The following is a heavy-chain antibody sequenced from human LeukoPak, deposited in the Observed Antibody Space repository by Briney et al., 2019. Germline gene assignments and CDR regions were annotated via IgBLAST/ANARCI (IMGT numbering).Heavy chain of an antibody. CDR3: ARGELGSAGTSPYYFDY. D-gene: IGHD6-13*01. V-gene: IGHV1-8*01. J-gene: IGHJ4*02. Sequence: GASVKVSCEASGYTFTNHDINWVRQATGQGLEWMGWMSPNSGNAGYAQKFQGRVTMTRDTSINTAYMELSSLRAEDTALYHCARGELGSAGTSPYYFDYWGQGTLVTVSS. CDR1: GYTFTNHD. CDR2: MSPNSGNA.